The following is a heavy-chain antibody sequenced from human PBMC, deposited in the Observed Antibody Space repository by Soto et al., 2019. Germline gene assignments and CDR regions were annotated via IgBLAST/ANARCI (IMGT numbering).Heavy chain of an antibody. CDR1: GGSIRSGGYS. V-gene: IGHV4-30-2*01. J-gene: IGHJ4*01. Sequence: QLQLQDSGPGLVTPSQTLSLTCAVPGGSIRSGGYSWNWIRQPPGQGLEWIGYIYHSGSTYSSPSLKRRVTISADRSKNQFSLKLSSVTAADTAVYYCARGLEVIVATQHWDYWCHGSLVPVSS. CDR3: ARGLEVIVATQHWDY. D-gene: IGHD3-22*01. CDR2: IYHSGST.